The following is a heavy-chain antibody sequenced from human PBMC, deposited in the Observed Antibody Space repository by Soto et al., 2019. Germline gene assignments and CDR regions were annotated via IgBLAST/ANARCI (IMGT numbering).Heavy chain of an antibody. CDR2: IWYDGSNK. D-gene: IGHD5-12*01. CDR3: ARDWGVEMATITPLYFDY. CDR1: GFTFSSYG. J-gene: IGHJ4*02. Sequence: QVQLVESGGGVVQPGRSLRLSCAASGFTFSSYGMHWVRQAPGKGLEWVAVIWYDGSNKYYADSVKGGFTISRDNSKNPLYQQMNSRRAEDTAVYYCARDWGVEMATITPLYFDYWGQGPLVTVSS. V-gene: IGHV3-33*01.